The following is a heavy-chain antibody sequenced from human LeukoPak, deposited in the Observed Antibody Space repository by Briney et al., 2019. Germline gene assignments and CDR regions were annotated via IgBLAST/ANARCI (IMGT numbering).Heavy chain of an antibody. J-gene: IGHJ4*02. CDR2: IRYDGSNK. D-gene: IGHD2/OR15-2a*01. CDR3: AKDGDRKLHEYSFDY. CDR1: GFTFSSYG. V-gene: IGHV3-30*02. Sequence: GGSLRLSCAASGFTFSSYGMHWVRQAPGKGLEWVAFIRYDGSNKYYADSVKGRFTISRDNSKNTLYLQMNSLRAEDTAVYYCAKDGDRKLHEYSFDYWGQGTRFTFSS.